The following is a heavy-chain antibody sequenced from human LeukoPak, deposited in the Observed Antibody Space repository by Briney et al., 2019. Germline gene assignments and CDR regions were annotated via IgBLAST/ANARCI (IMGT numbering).Heavy chain of an antibody. CDR2: IKQDGSEK. CDR3: ARGRYCSRTSCENFDY. J-gene: IGHJ4*02. V-gene: IGHV3-7*01. CDR1: GFTFSSYW. D-gene: IGHD2-2*01. Sequence: GGSLRLSCAASGFTFSSYWMSWVRQAPGKGLEWAANIKQDGSEKYYVDSVKGRFTISRDNAKNSLYLQMNSLRAEDTALYYCARGRYCSRTSCENFDYWAQGTLVTVSS.